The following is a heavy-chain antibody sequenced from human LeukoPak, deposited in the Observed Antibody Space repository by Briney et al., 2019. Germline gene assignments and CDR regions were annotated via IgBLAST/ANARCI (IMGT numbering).Heavy chain of an antibody. V-gene: IGHV3-30*18. D-gene: IGHD4-17*01. CDR3: AKGRERGADYGDFTGAFDI. Sequence: PGGSLRLSCAASGFTFRNYGMHWVRQAPDKGLEWVAVIAYDGSRKYYADSVKGRFTISRDNSKNTLYLQMNSLRAEDTAVYYCAKGRERGADYGDFTGAFDIWGQGTMVTVSS. CDR1: GFTFRNYG. CDR2: IAYDGSRK. J-gene: IGHJ3*02.